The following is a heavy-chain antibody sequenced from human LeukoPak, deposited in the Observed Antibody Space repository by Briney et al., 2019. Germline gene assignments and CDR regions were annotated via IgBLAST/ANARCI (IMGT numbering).Heavy chain of an antibody. CDR3: AKARDFYYYDSSGYLDY. J-gene: IGHJ4*02. Sequence: AGSLRRSCAASGFTFSSYGMHWLRQAPGKELEWGTVISSDGSNNYYADYVKGRFTIPRDNSKNTLYLQMNSLRAEDTAVYYCAKARDFYYYDSSGYLDYWGQGTLVTVSS. CDR2: ISSDGSNN. D-gene: IGHD3-22*01. CDR1: GFTFSSYG. V-gene: IGHV3-30*18.